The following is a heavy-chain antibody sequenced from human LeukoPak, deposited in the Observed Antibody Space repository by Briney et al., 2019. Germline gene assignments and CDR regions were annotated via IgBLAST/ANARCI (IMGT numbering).Heavy chain of an antibody. J-gene: IGHJ4*02. CDR1: GFTVSSNY. V-gene: IGHV3-53*01. CDR3: ARDLSGVTGYTYGRGIDY. CDR2: IYSGGST. Sequence: GGSLRLSCAASGFTVSSNYMSWVRQAPGKGLGWVSIIYSGGSTFYADSVKGRFTISRDNSKNTLYLQMNSLRAEDTAVYYCARDLSGVTGYTYGRGIDYWGQGTLVTVSS. D-gene: IGHD5-18*01.